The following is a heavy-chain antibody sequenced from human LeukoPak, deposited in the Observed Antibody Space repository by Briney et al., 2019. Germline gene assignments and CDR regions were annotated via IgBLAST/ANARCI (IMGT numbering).Heavy chain of an antibody. J-gene: IGHJ5*02. V-gene: IGHV3-23*01. CDR1: GFTFSSYA. Sequence: PGESLRLSCAASGFTFSSYAMNWVRQAPGKGLEWVSAISGSGGTTYYADSVKGRFTISRDNSNYTLYLQMNSLRAEDTAVYYCARDVATISNWFDPWGQGTLVTVSS. D-gene: IGHD5-24*01. CDR2: ISGSGGTT. CDR3: ARDVATISNWFDP.